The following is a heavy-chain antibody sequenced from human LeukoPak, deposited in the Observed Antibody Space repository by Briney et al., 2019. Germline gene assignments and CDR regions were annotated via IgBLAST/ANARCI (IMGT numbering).Heavy chain of an antibody. CDR2: IIPIFGTA. J-gene: IGHJ3*02. V-gene: IGHV1-69*05. CDR1: GGTFSSYA. CDR3: ARVFYYDSSGYYYDAFDI. Sequence: ASVKVSCKASGGTFSSYATSWVRQAPGQGLEWMGGIIPIFGTANYAQKFQGRVTITTDESTSTAYMELSSLRSEDTAVYYCARVFYYDSSGYYYDAFDIWGQGTMVTVSS. D-gene: IGHD3-22*01.